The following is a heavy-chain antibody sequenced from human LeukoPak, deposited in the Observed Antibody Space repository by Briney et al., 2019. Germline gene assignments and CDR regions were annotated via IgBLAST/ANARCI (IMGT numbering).Heavy chain of an antibody. CDR3: ARDRIAAAGTPNWFDP. V-gene: IGHV4-39*07. CDR2: IYYSGST. J-gene: IGHJ5*02. CDR1: GGSISSSSYY. Sequence: PSETLSLACTVSGGSISSSSYYWGWIRQPPGKGLEWIGGIYYSGSTYYNPSLKSRVTISVDTSKNQFSLKLSSVTAADTAVYYCARDRIAAAGTPNWFDPWGQGTLVTVSS. D-gene: IGHD6-13*01.